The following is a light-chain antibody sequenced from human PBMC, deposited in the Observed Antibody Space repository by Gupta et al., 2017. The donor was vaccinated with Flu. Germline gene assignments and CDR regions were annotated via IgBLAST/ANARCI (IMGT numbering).Light chain of an antibody. Sequence: QSALTQPASVSGSPGQSIAISCTGTSSDVGRYNYVSWYQQHPGKAPKLVIYEVNNRPSGVSDRFSGSKSGNTASLTISGLQAEDEADYYCSSYTSSTTLAVFGTGTKVTVL. J-gene: IGLJ1*01. CDR1: SSDVGRYNY. CDR2: EVN. V-gene: IGLV2-14*01. CDR3: SSYTSSTTLAV.